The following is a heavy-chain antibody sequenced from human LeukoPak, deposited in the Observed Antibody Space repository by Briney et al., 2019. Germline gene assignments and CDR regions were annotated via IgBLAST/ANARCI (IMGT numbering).Heavy chain of an antibody. CDR1: GYSFTSYW. V-gene: IGHV5-10-1*01. CDR2: IDPSDSYT. J-gene: IGHJ6*02. D-gene: IGHD4-23*01. CDR3: ATGNASDYYYYYGMDV. Sequence: GESLKISCKGSGYSFTSYWISWVRQMPGKGLEWTGRIDPSDSYTNYSPSFQGHVTISADKSISTAYLQWSSLKASDTAMYYCATGNASDYYYYYGMDVWGQGTTVTVSS.